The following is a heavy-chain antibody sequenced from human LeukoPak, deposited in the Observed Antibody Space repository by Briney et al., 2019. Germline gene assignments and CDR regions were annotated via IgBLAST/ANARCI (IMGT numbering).Heavy chain of an antibody. CDR1: GFTFSLYA. Sequence: GGSLRLSCSASGFTFSLYAIHWVRQAPGKGLEWVANIKQDGSEKYYVDSVKGRFTISRDNAKNSLYLQMNSLRAEDTAVYYCARDLNAFDIWGQGTMVTVSS. J-gene: IGHJ3*02. V-gene: IGHV3-7*01. CDR2: IKQDGSEK. CDR3: ARDLNAFDI.